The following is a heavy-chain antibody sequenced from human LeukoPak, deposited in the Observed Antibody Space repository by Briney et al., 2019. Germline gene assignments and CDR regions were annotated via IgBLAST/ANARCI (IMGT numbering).Heavy chain of an antibody. CDR3: ARDRNRYGMDV. CDR1: GGTFSSYA. CDR2: IIPILGIA. J-gene: IGHJ6*02. D-gene: IGHD1-14*01. V-gene: IGHV1-69*04. Sequence: SVKVSCKASGGTFSSYAISWVRQSPGQGLEWMGRIIPILGIANYAQKFQGRVTITADKSTSTAYMELSSLRSEDTAVYYCARDRNRYGMDVWGQGTTVTVSS.